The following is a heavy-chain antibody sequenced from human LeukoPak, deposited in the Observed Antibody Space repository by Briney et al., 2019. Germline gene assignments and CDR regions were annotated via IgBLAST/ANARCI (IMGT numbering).Heavy chain of an antibody. Sequence: ASVKVSCKASRYTFTSYDINWVRQAPGQGLEWMGWISAYNGNTNYAQKLQGRVTMTTDTSTSTAYMELRSLRSDDTAVYYCVRESGGYYGGAFDYWGQGTLVTVSS. J-gene: IGHJ4*02. D-gene: IGHD3-22*01. CDR2: ISAYNGNT. CDR3: VRESGGYYGGAFDY. CDR1: RYTFTSYD. V-gene: IGHV1-18*01.